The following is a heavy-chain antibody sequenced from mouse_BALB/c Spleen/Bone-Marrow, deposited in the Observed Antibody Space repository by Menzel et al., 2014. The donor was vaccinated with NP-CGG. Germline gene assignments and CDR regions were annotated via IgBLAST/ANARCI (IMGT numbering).Heavy chain of an antibody. CDR1: GFTFSSYG. Sequence: DVKLVESGGGLVQPGGSLKLSCAASGFTFSSYGMSWVRQTPDKRLELVATINSNGGSTYYPDSVKGRFTISRDNAKNTRYLQMSSLKSEDTAMYYCARDYYGSSDYWGQGTPLTVSS. D-gene: IGHD1-1*01. CDR3: ARDYYGSSDY. J-gene: IGHJ2*01. V-gene: IGHV5-6-3*01. CDR2: INSNGGST.